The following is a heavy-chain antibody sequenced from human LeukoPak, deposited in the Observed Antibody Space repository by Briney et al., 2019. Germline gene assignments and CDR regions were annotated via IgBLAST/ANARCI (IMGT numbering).Heavy chain of an antibody. J-gene: IGHJ5*02. CDR2: ISSSGSTI. V-gene: IGHV3-11*04. Sequence: GGSLRLSCAASGFTFSDYYMSWIRQAPGKGLEWVSYISSSGSTIYYADSVKGRFTISRDNAKNSLYLQMNSLRAEDTAVYYCAREASYNWNDSGWFDPWGQGTLVTVSS. CDR1: GFTFSDYY. CDR3: AREASYNWNDSGWFDP. D-gene: IGHD1-20*01.